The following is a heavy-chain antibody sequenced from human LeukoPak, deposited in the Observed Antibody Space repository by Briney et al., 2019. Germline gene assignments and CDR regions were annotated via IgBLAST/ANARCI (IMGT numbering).Heavy chain of an antibody. V-gene: IGHV1-3*01. J-gene: IGHJ5*02. Sequence: ASVKVSCKASGYTFTPYAIHWRRQAPGQRLEWMGWSIAGNGDTKYSQNFQGRLTFTRDTSASTAYMELSSLRSEDTAVYYCARARVPVPAQLNWFDPWGQGTLVTVSS. D-gene: IGHD2-2*01. CDR2: SIAGNGDT. CDR1: GYTFTPYA. CDR3: ARARVPVPAQLNWFDP.